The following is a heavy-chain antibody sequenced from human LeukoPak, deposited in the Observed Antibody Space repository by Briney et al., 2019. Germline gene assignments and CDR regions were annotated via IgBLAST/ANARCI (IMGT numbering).Heavy chain of an antibody. V-gene: IGHV3-21*01. Sequence: GGSLRLSCAASGFTFSNYNMNWVRQAPGKGLERVSPISSSSSYIYSADSVKGRFTISRDNAKNSLYLQMYSLRAEDTAVYYCARSDNWSYWFDPWGQGTLVTVSS. CDR3: ARSDNWSYWFDP. CDR1: GFTFSNYN. D-gene: IGHD1-20*01. J-gene: IGHJ5*02. CDR2: ISSSSSYI.